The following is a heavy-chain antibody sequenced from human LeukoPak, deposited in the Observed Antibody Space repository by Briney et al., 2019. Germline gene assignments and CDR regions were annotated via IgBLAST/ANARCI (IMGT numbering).Heavy chain of an antibody. CDR2: ISSSGSTM. CDR3: VRDETGPAPFDI. Sequence: GGSLRLSCAASGFTFSSYEMNWVRQAPGKGLEWVSYISSSGSTMYYADSVKGRFTISRDNARNTLHLQMNSLTDEDTAVYYCVRDETGPAPFDIWGQGTTVTVSS. D-gene: IGHD3-9*01. J-gene: IGHJ3*02. V-gene: IGHV3-48*03. CDR1: GFTFSSYE.